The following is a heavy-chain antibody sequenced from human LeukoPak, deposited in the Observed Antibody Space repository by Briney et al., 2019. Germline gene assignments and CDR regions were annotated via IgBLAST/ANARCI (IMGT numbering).Heavy chain of an antibody. CDR3: ASTTSSGYHFDY. CDR2: INPSGGST. CDR1: GYTFTSYY. Sequence: ASVKVSCTASGYTFTSYYMHWVRQAPGQGFEWMGIINPSGGSTSYAQKFQGRVTMTRDTSTSTVYMELSSLRSEDTAVYYCASTTSSGYHFDYWGQGTLVTVSS. D-gene: IGHD3-22*01. V-gene: IGHV1-46*01. J-gene: IGHJ4*02.